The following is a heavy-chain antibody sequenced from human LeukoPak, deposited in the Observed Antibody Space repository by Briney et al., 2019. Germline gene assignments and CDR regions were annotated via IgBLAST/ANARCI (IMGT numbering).Heavy chain of an antibody. CDR2: ISYDGSNK. J-gene: IGHJ6*03. V-gene: IGHV3-30*04. CDR3: AKDRESSSWPYYYYYYMDV. Sequence: GGSLRLSCAASGFTFSSYAMHWVRQAPGKGLEWVAIISYDGSNKYYADSVKGRFTISRDNSKNTLYLQMNSLKSEDTAVYYCAKDRESSSWPYYYYYYMDVWGKGTTVTVSS. CDR1: GFTFSSYA. D-gene: IGHD6-13*01.